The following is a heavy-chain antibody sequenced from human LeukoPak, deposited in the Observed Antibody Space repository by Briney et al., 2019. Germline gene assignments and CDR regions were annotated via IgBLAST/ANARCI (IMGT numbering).Heavy chain of an antibody. CDR3: ARSAGGTVDY. V-gene: IGHV4-59*12. D-gene: IGHD6-13*01. J-gene: IGHJ4*02. Sequence: SETLSLTCTVSGGSISSYYWSWIRQPPGKGLEWIGYIYYSGSTNYNPSLKSRVTISVDTSKNQFSLKLSSVTAADTAVYYCARSAGGTVDYWGQGTLVTVSS. CDR1: GGSISSYY. CDR2: IYYSGST.